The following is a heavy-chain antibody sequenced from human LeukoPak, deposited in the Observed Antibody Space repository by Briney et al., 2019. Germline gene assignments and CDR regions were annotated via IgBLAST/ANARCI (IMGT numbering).Heavy chain of an antibody. CDR1: GYTFTSYY. Sequence: ASVKVSCKASGYTFTSYYMHWVRQAPGQGLEWMGIINPSGGSTSYAQKFQGRVTMTRDTSTSTVYMELSSLRSEDTAVYYCACRGRGYSGYAPVFDYYYYYYMDVWGKGTTVTVSS. V-gene: IGHV1-46*01. CDR3: ACRGRGYSGYAPVFDYYYYYYMDV. J-gene: IGHJ6*03. D-gene: IGHD5-12*01. CDR2: INPSGGST.